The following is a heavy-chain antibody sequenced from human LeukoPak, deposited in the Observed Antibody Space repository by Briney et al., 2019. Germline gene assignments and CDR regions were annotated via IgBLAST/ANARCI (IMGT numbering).Heavy chain of an antibody. V-gene: IGHV3-23*01. CDR2: ISGSGGST. D-gene: IGHD3-9*01. J-gene: IGHJ4*02. Sequence: GGSLRLSCAASGFTFSSYAMSWVRQAPGKGLEWVSAISGSGGSTYYADSVKGRFTISRDNSKNTLYLQMNSLRAKDTAVYYCAKDHDILTGYYAYWGQGTLVTVSS. CDR1: GFTFSSYA. CDR3: AKDHDILTGYYAY.